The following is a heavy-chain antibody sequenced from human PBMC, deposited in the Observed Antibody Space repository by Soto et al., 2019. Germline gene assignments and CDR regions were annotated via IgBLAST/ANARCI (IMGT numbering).Heavy chain of an antibody. J-gene: IGHJ6*02. V-gene: IGHV5-51*01. CDR2: IYPGDSDN. D-gene: IGHD3-10*01. CDR3: ASLFGSGRTHHVMDV. Sequence: GESLKISCKGSGYSFTSYWIGWVRQMPGKGLEWMGIIYPGDSDNRYSPSFQGQVTISADKSISTAYLQWSSLNASDTALFYFASLFGSGRTHHVMDVWGQGTTVTVSS. CDR1: GYSFTSYW.